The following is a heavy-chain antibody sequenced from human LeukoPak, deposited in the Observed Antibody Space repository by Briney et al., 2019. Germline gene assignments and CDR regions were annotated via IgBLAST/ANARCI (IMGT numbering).Heavy chain of an antibody. D-gene: IGHD7-27*01. J-gene: IGHJ6*04. CDR3: ARVTDLGMDV. CDR1: GFTISSNY. CDR2: IYSGGST. V-gene: IGHV3-53*01. Sequence: GGSLRLSCAASGFTISSNYMSWVRQAPGKGLEWVSVIYSGGSTYYADSVKGRFTISRDNSKNTLYLQMNSLRAEDAAVYYCARVTDLGMDVWGKGTTVTVSS.